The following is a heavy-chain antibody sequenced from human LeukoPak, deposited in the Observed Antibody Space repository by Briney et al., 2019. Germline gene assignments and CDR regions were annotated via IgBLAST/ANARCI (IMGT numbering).Heavy chain of an antibody. CDR3: ARVLGYCSGGSCSSPDY. CDR2: INWNGGST. CDR1: RFTFDDYG. Sequence: GGSLRLSCAASRFTFDDYGMSWVRQAPGKGLEWVSGINWNGGSTGYADSVKGRFTISRDNAKNSLYLQMNSLRAEDTAVYYCARVLGYCSGGSCSSPDYWGQGTLVTVSS. V-gene: IGHV3-20*04. J-gene: IGHJ4*02. D-gene: IGHD2-15*01.